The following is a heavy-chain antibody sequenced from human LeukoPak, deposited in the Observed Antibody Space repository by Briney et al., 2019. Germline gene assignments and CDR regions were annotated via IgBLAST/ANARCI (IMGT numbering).Heavy chain of an antibody. J-gene: IGHJ4*02. V-gene: IGHV5-51*01. CDR3: ARLYLRDYDILTGLYYFDY. Sequence: GESLKISCKGSGFGFTDYWIAWVRQMPGQGLEWMGIIYPGDSDTRYSPSFQGQVTISADKSISTAYLQWSSLKASDTAMYYCARLYLRDYDILTGLYYFDYWGQGTLVTVSS. D-gene: IGHD3-9*01. CDR2: IYPGDSDT. CDR1: GFGFTDYW.